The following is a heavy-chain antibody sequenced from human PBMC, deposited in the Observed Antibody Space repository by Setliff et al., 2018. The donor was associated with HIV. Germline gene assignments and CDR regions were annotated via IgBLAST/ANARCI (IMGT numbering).Heavy chain of an antibody. CDR1: GYSISSGYY. V-gene: IGHV4-38-2*01. J-gene: IGHJ6*03. CDR2: IYYSGST. D-gene: IGHD6-19*01. Sequence: PSETLSLTCAVSGYSISSGYYWGWVRQPPEKGLEWIGYIYYSGSTNYNPSLKSRVTISVDTSKNQFSLKLSSVTAADTAVYYCARGYPGIAVAGLSYYYYYYMDVWGKGTTVTVSS. CDR3: ARGYPGIAVAGLSYYYYYYMDV.